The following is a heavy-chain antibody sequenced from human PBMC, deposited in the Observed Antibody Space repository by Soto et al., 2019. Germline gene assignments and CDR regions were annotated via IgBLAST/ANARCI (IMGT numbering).Heavy chain of an antibody. CDR1: GYTFTEHY. V-gene: IGHV1-2*02. J-gene: IGHJ4*02. CDR2: VNPNGGDT. D-gene: IGHD3-10*01. Sequence: GASVKVSCKASGYTFTEHYVHWVRQAPGQGLEWMGWVNPNGGDTNYARKFRGRVTMTTDTSITTAYMELSRLSSDDTAAYYCTRDSDRWTYGLGSWLEWGQGTPVTVS. CDR3: TRDSDRWTYGLGSWLE.